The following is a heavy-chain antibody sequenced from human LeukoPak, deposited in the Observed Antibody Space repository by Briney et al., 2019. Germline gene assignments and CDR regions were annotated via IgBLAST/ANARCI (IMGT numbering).Heavy chain of an antibody. D-gene: IGHD3/OR15-3a*01. V-gene: IGHV3-11*01. CDR3: ARRRDFIDY. CDR1: GSTLSDYY. J-gene: IGHJ4*02. CDR2: SSSSGTTI. Sequence: PGGSLRLSCAASGSTLSDYYMSWIRQAPGKGLEWVSYSSSSGTTIYYADSVKGRFAISRDNAKNSLYLQMNSLRAEDTAVYYCARRRDFIDYWGQGTLVTVSS.